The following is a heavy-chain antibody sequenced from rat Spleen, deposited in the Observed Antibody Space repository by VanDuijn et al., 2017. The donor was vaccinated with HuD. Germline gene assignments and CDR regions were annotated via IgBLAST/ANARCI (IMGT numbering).Heavy chain of an antibody. Sequence: EVQLVESGGGLVQPGRSRKLSCAASGFTFSDYNMAWVPQTPTKGLQWVAAISYDGSSSYYRDSVKGRFTIPRDNAQRTLYLQMDSLRSGNTATYYCARFFDSWGQGVMVTVSS. J-gene: IGHJ2*01. CDR3: ARFFDS. CDR1: GFTFSDYN. CDR2: ISYDGSSS. V-gene: IGHV5-7*01.